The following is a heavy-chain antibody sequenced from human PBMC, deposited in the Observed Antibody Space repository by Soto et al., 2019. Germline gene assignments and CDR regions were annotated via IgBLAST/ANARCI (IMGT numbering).Heavy chain of an antibody. CDR1: GGSISSGGYY. CDR3: ATRRWYYYGSGNYYLDH. Sequence: QVQLQESGPGLVKPSQTLSLTCTVSGGSISSGGYYWSWIRQHPGKGLEWIGYILNSGSAYYNPTLQSRVTISGDTSKNQFSLQMTSVTSADTAVYYCATRRWYYYGSGNYYLDHWGQGTLVTVSS. CDR2: ILNSGSA. D-gene: IGHD3-10*01. V-gene: IGHV4-31*03. J-gene: IGHJ4*02.